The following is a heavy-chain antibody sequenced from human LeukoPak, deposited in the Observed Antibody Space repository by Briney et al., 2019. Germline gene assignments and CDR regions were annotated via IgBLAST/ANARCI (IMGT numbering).Heavy chain of an antibody. CDR3: ARASRWLQVGFDY. V-gene: IGHV3-30-3*01. CDR2: ISYDGSSD. CDR1: GFTFSTYT. Sequence: GRFLRLSCAASGFTFSTYTIHWVRQAPGKGLEWVAVISYDGSSDYYADSVKGRFTISRDDSKNTLYLQMNSLRAEDTAVYYCARASRWLQVGFDYWGQGTPVTVSS. D-gene: IGHD5-24*01. J-gene: IGHJ4*02.